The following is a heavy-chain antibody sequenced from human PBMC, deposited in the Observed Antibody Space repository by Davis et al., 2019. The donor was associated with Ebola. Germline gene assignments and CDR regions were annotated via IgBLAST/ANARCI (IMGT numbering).Heavy chain of an antibody. CDR1: GGSISSYY. J-gene: IGHJ6*02. Sequence: SETLSLTCTVSGGSISSYYWSWIRQPPGKGLEWIGSIYYGGSIYYNPSLKSRLTISVDTPKNHFSLKLSSVTAADTAVYYCARRGRARGMDVWGQGTTVTVSS. CDR2: IYYGGSI. CDR3: ARRGRARGMDV. V-gene: IGHV4-59*08.